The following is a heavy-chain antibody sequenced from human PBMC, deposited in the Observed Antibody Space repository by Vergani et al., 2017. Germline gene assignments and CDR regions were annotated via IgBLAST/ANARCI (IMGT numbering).Heavy chain of an antibody. CDR3: ARGRSPINTMVRGRLPYYYMDV. Sequence: QVQLQQWGAGLLKPSETLSLTCAVYGGSFSGYYWSWIRQPPGKGLEWIGEINHSGSTNYNPSLKRRVTISVDTSKNQFSLKLSSVTAADTAVYYCARGRSPINTMVRGRLPYYYMDVWGKGTTVTVSS. CDR1: GGSFSGYY. D-gene: IGHD3-10*01. V-gene: IGHV4-34*01. J-gene: IGHJ6*03. CDR2: INHSGST.